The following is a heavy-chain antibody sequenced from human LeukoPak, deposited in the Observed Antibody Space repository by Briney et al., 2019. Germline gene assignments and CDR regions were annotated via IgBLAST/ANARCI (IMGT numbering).Heavy chain of an antibody. D-gene: IGHD1-14*01. V-gene: IGHV3-7*01. CDR1: GFTFSTYW. J-gene: IGHJ4*02. CDR3: ARRREQVSFISRRKDQSFDY. Sequence: GGSLRLSCVAPGFTFSTYWMSWVRQAPGKGLEWVANIKQDGSEKYYVDSVKGRFTISRDNAKNSLYLQMNSLRAEDTAVYYCARRREQVSFISRRKDQSFDYWGQGTLVTVSS. CDR2: IKQDGSEK.